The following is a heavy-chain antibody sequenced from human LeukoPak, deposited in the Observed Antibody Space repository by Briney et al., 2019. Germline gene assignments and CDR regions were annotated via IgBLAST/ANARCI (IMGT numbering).Heavy chain of an antibody. J-gene: IGHJ6*03. CDR1: GYTFTSYY. Sequence: ASVKVSCKASGYTFTSYYMHWVRQAPGQGLEWMGIINPSGGSTSYAQKFQGRVTMTRDTSTSTVYMELSSLRSEDTAVYYCARDHVVTYYYYYMDVWGKGTTVTVSS. D-gene: IGHD4-23*01. CDR3: ARDHVVTYYYYYMDV. V-gene: IGHV1-46*01. CDR2: INPSGGST.